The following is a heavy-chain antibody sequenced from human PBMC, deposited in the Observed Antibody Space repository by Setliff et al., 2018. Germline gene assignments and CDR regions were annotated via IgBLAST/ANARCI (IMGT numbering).Heavy chain of an antibody. CDR3: ARARSNGWEEPDY. D-gene: IGHD6-19*01. J-gene: IGHJ4*02. Sequence: GGSLRLSCAASGVSFSNCAMTWVRQAPGKGLEWLSKISGASSTIYYADSVKGRFTISRDNAQNSLYLQMNNLTAEDTAVYFCARARSNGWEEPDYWGQGTLVTVSS. CDR2: ISGASSTI. V-gene: IGHV3-48*01. CDR1: GVSFSNCA.